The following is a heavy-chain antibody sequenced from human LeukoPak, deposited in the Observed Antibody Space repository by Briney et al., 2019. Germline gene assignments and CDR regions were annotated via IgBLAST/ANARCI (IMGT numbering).Heavy chain of an antibody. CDR2: IWYDGSNK. Sequence: GGSLRLSCAASGFTFSSCGMHWVRQAPGKGLEWVAVIWYDGSNKYYADSVKGRFTISRDNSKNTLYLQMNSLRAEDTAVYYCAKDRVPLAGAGTPGDYWGQGTLVTVSS. J-gene: IGHJ4*02. CDR3: AKDRVPLAGAGTPGDY. CDR1: GFTFSSCG. V-gene: IGHV3-33*06. D-gene: IGHD6-19*01.